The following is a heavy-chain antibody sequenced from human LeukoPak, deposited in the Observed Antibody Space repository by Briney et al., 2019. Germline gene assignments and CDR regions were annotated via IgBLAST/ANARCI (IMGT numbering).Heavy chain of an antibody. D-gene: IGHD6-13*01. CDR1: GGSISSGGYS. V-gene: IGHV4-30-2*03. CDR3: ARHPVAAAGTVWFDP. CDR2: IYYSGST. Sequence: SETLSLTCAVSGGSISSGGYSWSWIRQPPGKGLEWIGSIYYSGSTYCNPSLKSRVSISVDTSKNQFSLKLGSVTAADTAVYYCARHPVAAAGTVWFDPWGQGTLVTVSS. J-gene: IGHJ5*02.